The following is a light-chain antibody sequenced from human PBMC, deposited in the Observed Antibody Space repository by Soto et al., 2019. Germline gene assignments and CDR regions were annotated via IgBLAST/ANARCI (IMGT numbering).Light chain of an antibody. CDR1: QSVSSSY. CDR2: GSS. V-gene: IGKV3-20*01. J-gene: IGKJ1*01. CDR3: LQYHNLWA. Sequence: EIVLTQSACTLSWSAGERATLSCGASQSVSSSYLAWYQQKPGQAPRLLIYGSSSRATGIPDRFSGSGSGTEFTLTISSLKSEDFTVDSCLQYHNLWAFGQGTKVDIK.